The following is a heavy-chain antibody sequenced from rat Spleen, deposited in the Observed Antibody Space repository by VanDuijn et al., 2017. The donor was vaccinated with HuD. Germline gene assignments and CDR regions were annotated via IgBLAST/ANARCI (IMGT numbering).Heavy chain of an antibody. D-gene: IGHD5-1*01. J-gene: IGHJ2*01. CDR1: GFSLTSYN. CDR3: AREVLTGRGYYFDY. V-gene: IGHV2-45*01. Sequence: QVQLMESGPGLVQPSETLSLTCTVSGFSLTSYNVHWVRQPPGKGLEWMGVMWSGGSTDYNSALKSRLSISRDTSKSQVFLKMSSLQTEDTATYYCAREVLTGRGYYFDYWGQGVMVTVSS. CDR2: MWSGGST.